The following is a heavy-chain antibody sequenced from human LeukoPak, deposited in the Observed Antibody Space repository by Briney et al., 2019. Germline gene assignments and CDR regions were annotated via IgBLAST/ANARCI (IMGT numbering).Heavy chain of an antibody. J-gene: IGHJ4*02. Sequence: GGSLRLSCAASGFTFSSYWMSWVRQAPGKGLEWVANIKQDGSEKYYVDSVKGRFTISRDNAKNSLYLQMNSLRAEDTAVYYCARDLEAYCGGDCYPVFGYWGQGTLVTVSS. CDR1: GFTFSSYW. V-gene: IGHV3-7*01. CDR2: IKQDGSEK. D-gene: IGHD2-21*02. CDR3: ARDLEAYCGGDCYPVFGY.